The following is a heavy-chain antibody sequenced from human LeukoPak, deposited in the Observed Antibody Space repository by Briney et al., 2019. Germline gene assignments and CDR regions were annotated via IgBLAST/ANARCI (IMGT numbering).Heavy chain of an antibody. CDR1: GGTFSSYA. D-gene: IGHD2-2*01. CDR2: IIPIFGTA. Sequence: ASVKVSCKASGGTFSSYAISWVRQAPGQGLEWMGGIIPIFGTANYAQKFQGRVTITTDESTSTAYMELSSLRSEDTAVYYCATRPTPIVVVPAAAVTHHYYYYYMDVWGKGTTVTVSS. J-gene: IGHJ6*03. V-gene: IGHV1-69*05. CDR3: ATRPTPIVVVPAAAVTHHYYYYYMDV.